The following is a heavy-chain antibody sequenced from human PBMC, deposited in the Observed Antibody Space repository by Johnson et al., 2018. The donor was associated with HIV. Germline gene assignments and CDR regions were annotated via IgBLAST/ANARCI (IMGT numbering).Heavy chain of an antibody. J-gene: IGHJ3*01. CDR1: GFTFSSYA. CDR2: ISYDGSNK. CDR3: AKVLNEKSYIDLFHV. Sequence: QVQLVESGGGVVQPGRSLRLSCAASGFTFSSYAMHWVRQAPGKGLEWVAVISYDGSNKYYADSVKGRFTISRDNSKNTLYLQMNSLRAEDTAVYYCAKVLNEKSYIDLFHVWGQGTMVTVSS. D-gene: IGHD2-8*01. V-gene: IGHV3-30*04.